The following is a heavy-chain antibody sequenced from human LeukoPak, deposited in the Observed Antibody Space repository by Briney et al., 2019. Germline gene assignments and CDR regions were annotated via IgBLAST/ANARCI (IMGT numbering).Heavy chain of an antibody. V-gene: IGHV3-64*01. J-gene: IGHJ4*02. Sequence: AGGSLRLSCAASGFTFSSYAMHWVRQAPGKGLEYVSAISSNGGSTYYANSVKGRFTISRDNSKNTLYLQMGSLRAEDMAVYYCASGYSYGYFDYWGQGTLVTVSS. CDR1: GFTFSSYA. CDR2: ISSNGGST. D-gene: IGHD5-18*01. CDR3: ASGYSYGYFDY.